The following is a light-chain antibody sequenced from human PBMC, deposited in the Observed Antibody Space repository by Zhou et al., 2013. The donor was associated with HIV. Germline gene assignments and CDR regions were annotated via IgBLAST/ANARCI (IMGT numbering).Light chain of an antibody. CDR2: GAS. Sequence: DIQMTQSPSSVSASVGDRITITCRASQGISKWLAWYQQKPGKAPKLLIYGASSLQSGVPSRFSGSGSGTEFTLTISSLQPDDFATYYCQQYNRVSYTFGQGTSLEMK. V-gene: IGKV1-12*01. CDR1: QGISKW. CDR3: QQYNRVSYT. J-gene: IGKJ2*01.